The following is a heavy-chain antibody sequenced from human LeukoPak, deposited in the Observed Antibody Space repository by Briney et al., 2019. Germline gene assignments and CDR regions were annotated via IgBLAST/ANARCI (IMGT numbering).Heavy chain of an antibody. CDR2: MNPNSGTT. V-gene: IGHV1-8*03. D-gene: IGHD5-12*01. CDR1: GYTFTSYD. CDR3: ARGRSTGYPYYFEY. J-gene: IGHJ4*02. Sequence: ASVKVSCKASGYTFTSYDINWVRQATGQGLEWMGWMNPNSGTTGYAQKFQGRVTITRNTSISTAYMELSGLRSEDTAVYYCARGRSTGYPYYFEYWGQGTLVTVSS.